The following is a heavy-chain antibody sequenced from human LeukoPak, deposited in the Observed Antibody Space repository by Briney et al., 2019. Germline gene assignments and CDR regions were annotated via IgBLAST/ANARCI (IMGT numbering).Heavy chain of an antibody. CDR2: IYPGDSDT. CDR3: ARTDPYSTSWYSDAFDI. J-gene: IGHJ3*02. V-gene: IGHV5-51*01. CDR1: GYNFTNYW. Sequence: GESLKISCKGSGYNFTNYWIGWVRQMPGKGLEWMGIIYPGDSDTRHSPSFQGQVTISADKSISTAYLQWRSLKASDTAMYYCARTDPYSTSWYSDAFDIWGQGTMVTVSS. D-gene: IGHD6-13*01.